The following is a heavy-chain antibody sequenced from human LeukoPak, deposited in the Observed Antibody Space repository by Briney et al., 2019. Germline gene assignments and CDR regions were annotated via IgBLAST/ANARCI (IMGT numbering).Heavy chain of an antibody. J-gene: IGHJ4*02. CDR2: IGYDGSNK. V-gene: IGHV3-33*01. CDR3: ARVSIDCSGGSCYHRPDY. CDR1: GFTFSSYG. Sequence: PGRSLRLSCAASGFTFSSYGMHWVRQAPGKGLEWVAVIGYDGSNKYYADSVKGQFTISRDNSKNTLYLQMNSLRAEDTAVYYCARVSIDCSGGSCYHRPDYWGQGTLVTVSS. D-gene: IGHD2-15*01.